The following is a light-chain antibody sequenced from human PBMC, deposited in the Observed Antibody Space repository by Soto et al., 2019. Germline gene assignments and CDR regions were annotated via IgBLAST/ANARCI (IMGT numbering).Light chain of an antibody. CDR2: GAS. V-gene: IGKV3-20*01. J-gene: IGKJ1*01. CDR1: QSVSSN. Sequence: EIVMTQSPATLSVSPGERATFSCRASQSVSSNLAWYQQKPGQAPRLLIYGASIRATGIPDRFSGSGSWTDFTLTINRLEPEDFAVYYCQQYGSPRTFGQGTKVDIK. CDR3: QQYGSPRT.